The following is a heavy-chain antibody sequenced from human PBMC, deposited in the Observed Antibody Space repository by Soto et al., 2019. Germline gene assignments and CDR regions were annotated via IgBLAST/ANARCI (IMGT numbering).Heavy chain of an antibody. Sequence: SETLSLTCTVSGGSISSYYWSWIRQPPGKGLEWIGYIYYSGSTNYNPSLKSRVTISVDTSKNQFSLKLNSMTAADTAVYYCARDRRELPYYYYYGMDVWGQGTTVTVS. V-gene: IGHV4-59*12. CDR3: ARDRRELPYYYYYGMDV. D-gene: IGHD1-26*01. CDR2: IYYSGST. CDR1: GGSISSYY. J-gene: IGHJ6*02.